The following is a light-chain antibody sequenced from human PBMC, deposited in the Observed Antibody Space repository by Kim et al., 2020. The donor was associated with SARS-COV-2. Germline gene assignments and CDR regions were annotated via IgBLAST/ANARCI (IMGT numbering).Light chain of an antibody. CDR1: SSNSVGSYA. V-gene: IGLV1-40*01. Sequence: VTITCTASSSNSVGSYAVHWYQQLPGTAPKLLIYGNSHRPSGVPDRFSGSKSGTSASRAITGLQAEDEADYYCQSYDSSLSGWVFGGGTQLTVL. J-gene: IGLJ3*02. CDR2: GNS. CDR3: QSYDSSLSGWV.